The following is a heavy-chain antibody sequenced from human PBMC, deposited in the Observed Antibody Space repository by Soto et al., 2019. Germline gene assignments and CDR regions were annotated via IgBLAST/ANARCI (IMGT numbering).Heavy chain of an antibody. J-gene: IGHJ6*02. CDR1: GGSISSYY. Sequence: SETLSLTCTVSGGSISSYYWSWIRQPPGKGLEWIGYIYYSGSTNYNPSLKSRVTISVDKSKNQFSLKLSSVTAADTAVYYCGRVKVVDYYGMDVWGQGTTVTVSS. D-gene: IGHD2-15*01. CDR2: IYYSGST. CDR3: GRVKVVDYYGMDV. V-gene: IGHV4-59*12.